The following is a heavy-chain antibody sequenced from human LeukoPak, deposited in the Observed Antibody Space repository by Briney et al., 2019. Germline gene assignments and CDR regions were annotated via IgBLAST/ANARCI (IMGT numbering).Heavy chain of an antibody. V-gene: IGHV4-34*01. CDR1: VGSFSGYH. CDR3: VRQGQISAFDI. Sequence: SETLSLTCAVYVGSFSGYHWSWIRQPPGKGLEWIGEINDSGNTNYKSSLKSRVTISADRSKNQFSLKMASVTAADTAVYYCVRQGQISAFDIWGQGNLVIVSS. D-gene: IGHD3-16*02. CDR2: INDSGNT. J-gene: IGHJ4*02.